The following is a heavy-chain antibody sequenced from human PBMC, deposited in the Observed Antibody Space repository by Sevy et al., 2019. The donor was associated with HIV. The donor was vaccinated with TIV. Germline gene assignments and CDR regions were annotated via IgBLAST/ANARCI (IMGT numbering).Heavy chain of an antibody. V-gene: IGHV3-23*01. CDR2: ISDSGGST. CDR1: GFSFSRYA. J-gene: IGHJ4*02. Sequence: GGSLRLSCAASGFSFSRYAMKWVRQAPGKGLEWVSSISDSGGSTYYADSVKGRFTISRDNSKNTLYLQINNLRAEDTAVYYCARDRYYDDTAAYFDFDYWGQGTLVTVSS. CDR3: ARDRYYDDTAAYFDFDY. D-gene: IGHD3-22*01.